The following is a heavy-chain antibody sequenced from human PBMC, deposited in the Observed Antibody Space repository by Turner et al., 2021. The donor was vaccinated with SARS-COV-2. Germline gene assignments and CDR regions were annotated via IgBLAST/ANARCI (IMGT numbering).Heavy chain of an antibody. Sequence: QLQLQESGPGLVKPSETLSLLFIVSGGSTRRRSFSWGWLRQPPGKGLEWIGTICYSGNTYYNPSLKSRVAISVDTSKNQLSLNLSSVTAADAAVYYCARWASGIGVRYFDSWGQGTLVTVS. CDR1: GGSTRRRSFS. CDR3: ARWASGIGVRYFDS. V-gene: IGHV4-39*01. J-gene: IGHJ4*02. CDR2: ICYSGNT. D-gene: IGHD1-26*01.